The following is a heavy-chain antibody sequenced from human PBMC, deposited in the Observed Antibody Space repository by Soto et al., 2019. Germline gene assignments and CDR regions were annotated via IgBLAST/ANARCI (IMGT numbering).Heavy chain of an antibody. CDR2: ISWDGGST. Sequence: GGSLRLSCAASGFTFDDYTMHWVRQAPGKGLEWVSLISWDGGSTYYADSVKGRFTISGDNSKNSLYLQMNSLRTEDTALYYCAKDNYYGSGSHFDYWGQGTLVTVSS. V-gene: IGHV3-43*01. J-gene: IGHJ4*02. CDR3: AKDNYYGSGSHFDY. D-gene: IGHD3-10*01. CDR1: GFTFDDYT.